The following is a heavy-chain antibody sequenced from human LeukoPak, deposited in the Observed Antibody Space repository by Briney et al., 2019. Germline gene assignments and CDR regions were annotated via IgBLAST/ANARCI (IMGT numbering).Heavy chain of an antibody. D-gene: IGHD2-15*01. CDR3: ARGPYCSGGSCPLYFDY. CDR1: GGSISSGGYS. CDR2: IYHSGST. Sequence: KPSETLSLTCTVSGGSISSGGYSWSWIRQPPGKGLEWIGYIYHSGSTYYNPSLKSRVTISVDRSKNQFSLKLSSVTAADTAVYYCARGPYCSGGSCPLYFDYWGQGTLVTVSS. J-gene: IGHJ4*02. V-gene: IGHV4-30-2*01.